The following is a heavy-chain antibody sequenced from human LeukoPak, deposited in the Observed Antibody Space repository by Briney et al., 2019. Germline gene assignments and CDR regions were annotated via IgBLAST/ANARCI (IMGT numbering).Heavy chain of an antibody. Sequence: GGSLRLSCAASGFTVSSNYMSWVRQAPGKGLEWVSVIYSGGSTYYTDSVKGRFTISRDNSKNTLYLQMNSLRAEDTAVYYCALIWFGESPNFDYWGQGTLVTVSS. CDR1: GFTVSSNY. CDR2: IYSGGST. V-gene: IGHV3-53*01. J-gene: IGHJ4*02. CDR3: ALIWFGESPNFDY. D-gene: IGHD3-10*01.